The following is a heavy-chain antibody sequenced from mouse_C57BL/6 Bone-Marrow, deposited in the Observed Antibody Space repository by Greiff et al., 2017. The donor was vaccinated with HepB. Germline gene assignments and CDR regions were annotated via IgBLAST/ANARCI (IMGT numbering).Heavy chain of an antibody. J-gene: IGHJ4*01. D-gene: IGHD1-1*01. CDR1: GYTFTSYW. CDR2: IYPNSGST. V-gene: IGHV1-64*01. Sequence: VQLVESGAELVKPGASVKLSCKASGYTFTSYWMHWVKQRPGQGLEWIGMIYPNSGSTNYNEKFKSKATLTVDKSSSTAYMQLSSLTSEDSAVYYCARSPLLRGDAMDYWGQGTSVTVSS. CDR3: ARSPLLRGDAMDY.